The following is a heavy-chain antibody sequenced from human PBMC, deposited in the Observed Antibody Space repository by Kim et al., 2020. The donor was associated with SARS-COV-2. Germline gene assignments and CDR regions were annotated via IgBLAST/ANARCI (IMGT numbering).Heavy chain of an antibody. J-gene: IGHJ6*02. D-gene: IGHD3-16*01. CDR3: TTDIMPYYGMDV. V-gene: IGHV3-15*06. Sequence: NYAAPVKGRFTSSGEDSKNRLYLQMNSLKTEDTAVYYCTTDIMPYYGMDVWGQGTTVTVSS.